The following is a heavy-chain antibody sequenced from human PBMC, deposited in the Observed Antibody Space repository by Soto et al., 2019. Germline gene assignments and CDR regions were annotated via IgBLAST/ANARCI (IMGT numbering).Heavy chain of an antibody. Sequence: ASVKVSCKASGYTFTSYDINWVRQATGQGLEWMGWMNPNSGNTGYAQKFQGRVTMTRNTSISTAYMELSSLRSEDTAVYYCTLKKGILLLPAAKSYYYMDVWGKGTTVTVSS. CDR2: MNPNSGNT. CDR1: GYTFTSYD. D-gene: IGHD2-2*01. CDR3: TLKKGILLLPAAKSYYYMDV. J-gene: IGHJ6*03. V-gene: IGHV1-8*01.